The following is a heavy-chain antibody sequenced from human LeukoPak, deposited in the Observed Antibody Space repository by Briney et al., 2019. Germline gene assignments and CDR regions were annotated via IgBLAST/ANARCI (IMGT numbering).Heavy chain of an antibody. J-gene: IGHJ1*01. CDR2: ISGSGGST. D-gene: IGHD6-19*01. CDR3: AKIPRYSSGWQYFQH. Sequence: GGSLRLSCAASGFTFSSYAMSWVRQAPGKGLEWVSAISGSGGSTYYADSVKGRFTISRDNSKNTLYLQMYSLRAEDTAVYYCAKIPRYSSGWQYFQHWGQGTLVTVSS. CDR1: GFTFSSYA. V-gene: IGHV3-23*01.